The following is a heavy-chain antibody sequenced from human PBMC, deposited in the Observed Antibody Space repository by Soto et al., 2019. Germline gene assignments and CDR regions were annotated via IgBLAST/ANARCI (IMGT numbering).Heavy chain of an antibody. J-gene: IGHJ4*02. D-gene: IGHD1-1*01. CDR1: GFTFSSYW. CDR2: IKQDGSEK. V-gene: IGHV3-7*01. Sequence: LRLSCAASGFTFSSYWMSWVRQAPGKGLEWVANIKQDGSEKYYVDSVKGRFTISRDNAKNSLYLQMNSLRAEDTAVYYCARDRRETGTTSLAPNYLAYWGQGTLVTVSS. CDR3: ARDRRETGTTSLAPNYLAY.